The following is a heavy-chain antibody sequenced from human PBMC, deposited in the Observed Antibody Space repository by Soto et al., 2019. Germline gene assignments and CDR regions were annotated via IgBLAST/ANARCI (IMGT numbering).Heavy chain of an antibody. CDR2: IKQDGSEK. CDR3: AKGGTSRPLYY. Sequence: GGSLRLSCAASGFTFSSYWMSWVRQAPGKGLEWVANIKQDGSEKYYVDSVKGRFTISRDNAKNTLYLQMNSLRAEDTAVYYCAKGGTSRPLYYWGQGTLVPVSS. J-gene: IGHJ4*02. V-gene: IGHV3-7*03. CDR1: GFTFSSYW.